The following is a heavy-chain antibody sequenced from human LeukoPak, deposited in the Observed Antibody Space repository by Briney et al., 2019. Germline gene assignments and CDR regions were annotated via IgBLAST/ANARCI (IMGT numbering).Heavy chain of an antibody. V-gene: IGHV3-33*01. CDR2: IWYDGSNK. CDR3: ARDQGRWTYYYDISGYYFGGFDY. D-gene: IGHD3-22*01. Sequence: GRSLRLSCAASGFTFSSYGMHWVRQAPGKGLEWVAVIWYDGSNKYYADSVKGRFTISRDNSKNTLYLQMNSLRAEDTAVYYCARDQGRWTYYYDISGYYFGGFDYWGQGTLVTVSS. CDR1: GFTFSSYG. J-gene: IGHJ4*02.